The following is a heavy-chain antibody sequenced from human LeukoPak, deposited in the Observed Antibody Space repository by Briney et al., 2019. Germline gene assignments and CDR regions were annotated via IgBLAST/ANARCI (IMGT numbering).Heavy chain of an antibody. V-gene: IGHV3-48*03. D-gene: IGHD6-13*01. CDR1: GLTFSSYE. CDR3: AKGGQQLVIDY. Sequence: PGGSLRLSCAASGLTFSSYEMNWVRQAPGKGLEWVSYISSSGSTIYYADSVKGRFTISRDNAKNSLYLQMNSLRAEDTAVYYCAKGGQQLVIDYWGQGTLVTVSS. J-gene: IGHJ4*02. CDR2: ISSSGSTI.